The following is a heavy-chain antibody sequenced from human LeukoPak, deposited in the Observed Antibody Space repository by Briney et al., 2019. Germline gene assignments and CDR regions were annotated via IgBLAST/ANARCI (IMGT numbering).Heavy chain of an antibody. V-gene: IGHV4-39*07. CDR1: GGSISSSGYY. CDR3: ARDPAENYYYYMDV. J-gene: IGHJ6*03. CDR2: FYYSGIT. D-gene: IGHD6-13*01. Sequence: SETLSLTCTVSGGSISSSGYYWGWIRQPPGKGLEWIGSFYYSGITYYNPSLESRVTISVDTSKNQFSLKLSSLTAADTAVYYCARDPAENYYYYMDVWGKGTTVTVSS.